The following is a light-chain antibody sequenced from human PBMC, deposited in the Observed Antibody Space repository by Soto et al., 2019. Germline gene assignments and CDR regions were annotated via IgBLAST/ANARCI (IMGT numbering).Light chain of an antibody. CDR1: TSDVGGFNY. Sequence: QSVLAQPASVSGSPGQSITISCTGTTSDVGGFNYVSWYHQHPSKAPKLMIYEVSSRPSGVSNRFSGSKSGNTAPLTISGLQAEDEADYYCSSYTSTSPLYVFGTGTKVTVL. CDR3: SSYTSTSPLYV. J-gene: IGLJ1*01. V-gene: IGLV2-14*01. CDR2: EVS.